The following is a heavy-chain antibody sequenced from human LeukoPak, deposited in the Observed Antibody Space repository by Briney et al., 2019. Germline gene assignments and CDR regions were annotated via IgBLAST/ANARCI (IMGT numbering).Heavy chain of an antibody. CDR1: GGSISSYY. CDR3: ARDRGEYGSGSNFDY. V-gene: IGHV4-59*01. D-gene: IGHD3-10*01. CDR2: IYYSGST. J-gene: IGHJ4*02. Sequence: PSETLSLTCTVSGGSISSYYWSWIRQPPGKGLEWIGYIYYSGSTNYNPSLKSRVIISVDTSKNQFSLKLSSVTAADTAVYYCARDRGEYGSGSNFDYWGQGTLVTVSS.